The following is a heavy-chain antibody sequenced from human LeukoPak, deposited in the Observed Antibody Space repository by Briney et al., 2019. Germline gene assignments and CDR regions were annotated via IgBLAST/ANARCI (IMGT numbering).Heavy chain of an antibody. CDR1: GYTFTGYY. CDR2: INPNSGGT. CDR3: ARGFTMVRGVIPSYYYYMDV. D-gene: IGHD3-10*01. J-gene: IGHJ6*03. Sequence: GASVKVSCKATGYTFTGYYMHWVRQVPGQGLEWMGWINPNSGGTNYAQKFQGRVTITRETSISTAYMELSRLRSDDTAVYYCARGFTMVRGVIPSYYYYMDVWGKGTTVTISS. V-gene: IGHV1-2*02.